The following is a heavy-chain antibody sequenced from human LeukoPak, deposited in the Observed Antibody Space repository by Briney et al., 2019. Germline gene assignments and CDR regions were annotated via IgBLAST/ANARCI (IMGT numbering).Heavy chain of an antibody. CDR3: ATSIPVFGRPGAFHV. CDR1: GYTFTNYD. CDR2: MNPNSGDT. V-gene: IGHV1-8*03. Sequence: ASVKVSCKASGYTFTNYDICWGRQATGQGLEWRGWMNPNSGDTNYAQKFQVRGTITRDTSIGPAYMELSSVRSDDPGVYYCATSIPVFGRPGAFHVWGKGTMDSVPS. D-gene: IGHD3-3*01. J-gene: IGHJ3*01.